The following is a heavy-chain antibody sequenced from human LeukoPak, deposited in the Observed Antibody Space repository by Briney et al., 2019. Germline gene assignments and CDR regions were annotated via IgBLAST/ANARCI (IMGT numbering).Heavy chain of an antibody. D-gene: IGHD3-9*01. CDR3: ATTGVKTGHFDY. J-gene: IGHJ4*02. V-gene: IGHV3-43D*03. CDR2: ISWDGGST. CDR1: GFTFDDYA. Sequence: PGGSLRLSCAASGFTFDDYAMHWVRQAPGKGLEWVSLISWDGGSTYYADSVKGRFTISRDNSKNSLYLQMNSLRAEDTALYYCATTGVKTGHFDYWGQGTLVTVSS.